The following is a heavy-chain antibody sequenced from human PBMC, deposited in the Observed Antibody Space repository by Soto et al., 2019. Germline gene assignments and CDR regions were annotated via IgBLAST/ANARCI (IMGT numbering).Heavy chain of an antibody. CDR2: ISGSGGST. CDR3: AKTYYYDSSEGYFDL. Sequence: EVQLLESGGGLVQPGGSLRLSCAASGFTFSSYAMSWVRQAPGKGLEWVSAISGSGGSTYYADSVKGRFTISRDNSXXTLDLQMNSLRAEDTAVYYCAKTYYYDSSEGYFDLWGRGTLVTVSS. D-gene: IGHD3-22*01. J-gene: IGHJ2*01. CDR1: GFTFSSYA. V-gene: IGHV3-23*01.